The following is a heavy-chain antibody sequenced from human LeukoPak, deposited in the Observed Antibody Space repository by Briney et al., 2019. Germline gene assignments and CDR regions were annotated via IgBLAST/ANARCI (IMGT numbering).Heavy chain of an antibody. D-gene: IGHD3-22*01. Sequence: SETLSLTCTVSGGSISSSSYYWGWIRQPPGKGLEWIGSIYHSGSTYYNPSLKSRVTISVDTSKNQFSLKLSSVTAADTAVYYCARVYYDSSAYPVHFDLWGRGTLVTVSS. V-gene: IGHV4-39*07. CDR1: GGSISSSSYY. CDR3: ARVYYDSSAYPVHFDL. CDR2: IYHSGST. J-gene: IGHJ2*01.